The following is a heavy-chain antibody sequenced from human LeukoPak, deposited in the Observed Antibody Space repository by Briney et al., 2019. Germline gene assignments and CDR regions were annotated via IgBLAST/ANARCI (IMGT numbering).Heavy chain of an antibody. D-gene: IGHD3-16*01. CDR3: ARVLGGLAFRTFDY. CDR1: GYTFTRPY. J-gene: IGHJ4*02. CDR2: INPSGGST. V-gene: IGHV1-46*01. Sequence: DSVKVSCKASGYTFTRPYMHWVRQAPGQGLEWMGIINPSGGSTIYAQTFQGRVTMTRDTSTSTVYMELSSLRSEDTAVYYCARVLGGLAFRTFDYWGQGTLVTVSS.